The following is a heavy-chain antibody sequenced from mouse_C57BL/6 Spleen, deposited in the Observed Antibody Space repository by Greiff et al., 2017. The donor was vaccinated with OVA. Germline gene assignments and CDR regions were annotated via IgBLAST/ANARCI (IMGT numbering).Heavy chain of an antibody. CDR3: ARPYDGYHWYFDV. D-gene: IGHD2-3*01. J-gene: IGHJ1*03. CDR2: ILPGGGST. V-gene: IGHV1-9*01. Sequence: QVQLQQSGAELMKPGASVKLSCKATGYTFTGYWIEWVKQRPGHGLEWIGEILPGGGSTNYNEKFKGKATFTADTSSNTAYMQLSSLTTEDSAIYYCARPYDGYHWYFDVWGTGTTVTVSS. CDR1: GYTFTGYW.